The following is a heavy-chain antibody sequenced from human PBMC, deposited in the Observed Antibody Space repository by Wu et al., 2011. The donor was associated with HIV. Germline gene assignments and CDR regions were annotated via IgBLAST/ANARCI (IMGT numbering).Heavy chain of an antibody. CDR3: ARDGTGDDVTSYLDY. Sequence: QVQLVQSGSEVKKPGSSVKVSCKASGGTFNSHTITWVRQAPGQGLEWMGRIIPIFDTPTYAQKFQGRVTLTADKSTGTAYLELSSLTSEDTAVYYCARDGTGDDVTSYLDYWGPEPWSSSPQ. J-gene: IGHJ4*01. CDR2: IIPIFDTP. D-gene: IGHD1-14*01. CDR1: GGTFNSHT. V-gene: IGHV1-69*08.